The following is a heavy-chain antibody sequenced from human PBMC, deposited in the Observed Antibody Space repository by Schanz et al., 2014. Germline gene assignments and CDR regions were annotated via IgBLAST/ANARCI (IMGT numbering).Heavy chain of an antibody. CDR2: ISSSSSTR. D-gene: IGHD2-8*02. J-gene: IGHJ4*02. V-gene: IGHV3-48*01. CDR3: AKSLESCPGGRCSRGYFDY. Sequence: EVQLVESGGGVVRPGGSLRLSCAASGFTFENYALTWVRQVPGKGLEWVSYISSSSSTRYYADSVKGRFTISRDNFKGALYLQMSSLRAEDTAVYYCAKSLESCPGGRCSRGYFDYWGQGTLVTVSS. CDR1: GFTFENYA.